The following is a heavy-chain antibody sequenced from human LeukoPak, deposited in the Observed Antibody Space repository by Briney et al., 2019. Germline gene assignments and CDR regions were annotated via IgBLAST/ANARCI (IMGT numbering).Heavy chain of an antibody. CDR1: GGSFSGYY. CDR2: INHSGST. CDR3: ARGGLMVYAVRVLNDAFDI. D-gene: IGHD2-8*01. V-gene: IGHV4-34*01. J-gene: IGHJ3*02. Sequence: PSETLSLTCAVYGGSFSGYYWSWIRQPPGKGLEWIGEINHSGSTNYNPSLKCRVTISVDTSKNQFSLKLSSVTAADTAVYYCARGGLMVYAVRVLNDAFDIWGQGTMVTVSS.